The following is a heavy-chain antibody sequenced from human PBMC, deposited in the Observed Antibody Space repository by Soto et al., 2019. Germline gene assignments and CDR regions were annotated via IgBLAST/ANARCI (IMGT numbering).Heavy chain of an antibody. CDR2: INHSGST. Sequence: SETLSLTCAVYGGSFSGYYWSWLRQHPGKGLEWSGEINHSGSTNYNPSLKGRVTISVDTSKNQFSLKLSSVTAADTAVYYCARGGVWGIAARAGWCFDPWGQGTLVTVSS. J-gene: IGHJ5*02. CDR3: ARGGVWGIAARAGWCFDP. V-gene: IGHV4-34*01. D-gene: IGHD6-6*01. CDR1: GGSFSGYY.